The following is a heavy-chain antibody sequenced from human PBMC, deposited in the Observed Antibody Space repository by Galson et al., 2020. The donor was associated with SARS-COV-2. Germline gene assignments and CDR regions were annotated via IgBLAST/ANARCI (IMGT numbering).Heavy chain of an antibody. J-gene: IGHJ4*02. Sequence: GGSLRLSCAASGFTFSSYWMSWVRQAPGKGLEWVANIQQDGSEKHYVDSVKGRFTISRDNAKNSVYLQMNSLRAEDTAVYYCARMQNFGVDWCQGTLGTVSS. CDR3: ARMQNFGVD. D-gene: IGHD3-10*01. CDR2: IQQDGSEK. CDR1: GFTFSSYW. V-gene: IGHV3-7*04.